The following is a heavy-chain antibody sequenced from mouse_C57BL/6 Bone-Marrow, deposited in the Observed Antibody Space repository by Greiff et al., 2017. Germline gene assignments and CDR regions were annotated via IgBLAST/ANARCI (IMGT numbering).Heavy chain of an antibody. Sequence: VQLQQPGAELVKPGASVKLSCKASGYTFTSYWMHWVKQRPGRGLEWIGRIDPNSGGTKYNEKFKSKATLTVDKPSSTASMQLSSLTSEDSAVYYCARSRLLLPYYFDYWGQGTTLTVSS. V-gene: IGHV1-72*01. J-gene: IGHJ2*01. CDR1: GYTFTSYW. D-gene: IGHD2-3*01. CDR3: ARSRLLLPYYFDY. CDR2: IDPNSGGT.